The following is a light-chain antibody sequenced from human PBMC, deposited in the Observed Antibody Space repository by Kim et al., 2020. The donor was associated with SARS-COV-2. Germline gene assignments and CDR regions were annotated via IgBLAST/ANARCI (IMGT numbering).Light chain of an antibody. J-gene: IGKJ5*01. Sequence: DIVMTQSPDSLAVSLGERATINCKSSQSVLYSSNNKNYLAWYQQKPGQPPKLLIYWASTRESGVPDRFSGSGSGTDFTLTISSLQAEGVAVDYWQQQYRRRITVGQGKQLKIK. V-gene: IGKV4-1*01. CDR1: QSVLYSSNNKNY. CDR3: QQQYRRRIT. CDR2: WAS.